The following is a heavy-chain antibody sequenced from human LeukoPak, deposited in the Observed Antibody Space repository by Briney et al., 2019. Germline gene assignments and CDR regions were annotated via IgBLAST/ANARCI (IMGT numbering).Heavy chain of an antibody. CDR2: ISGSGGST. V-gene: IGHV3-23*01. CDR3: AKVDSGVLTGYYRGGYYFDY. J-gene: IGHJ4*02. CDR1: GGSFSGYY. D-gene: IGHD3-9*01. Sequence: ETLSLTCAVYGGSFSGYYWSWVRQAPGKGLEWVSAISGSGGSTYYADSVKGRFTISRDNSKNTLYLQMNSLRAEDTAVYYCAKVDSGVLTGYYRGGYYFDYWGQGTLVTVSS.